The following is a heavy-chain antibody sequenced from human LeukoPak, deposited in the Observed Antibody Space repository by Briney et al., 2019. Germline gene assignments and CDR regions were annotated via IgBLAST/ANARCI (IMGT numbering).Heavy chain of an antibody. V-gene: IGHV3-66*01. CDR2: IYSGGST. Sequence: GGSLRLSCAASGFTVSSNYMSWVRQAPGKGLEWVSVIYSGGSTYYADSVKGRFTISRDNSKNTLYLQMNSLRAEDTAVYYCARPYYDSSGYQGEYFQHWGQGTLVTVSS. D-gene: IGHD3-22*01. CDR3: ARPYYDSSGYQGEYFQH. J-gene: IGHJ1*01. CDR1: GFTVSSNY.